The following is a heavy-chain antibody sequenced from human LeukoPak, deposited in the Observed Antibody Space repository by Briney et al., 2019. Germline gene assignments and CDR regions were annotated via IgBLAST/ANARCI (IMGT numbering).Heavy chain of an antibody. CDR1: GFTFSHHA. CDR2: ISYDGNNK. V-gene: IGHV3-30*03. J-gene: IGHJ4*02. D-gene: IGHD6-19*01. Sequence: GGSLSLSCAASGFTFSHHAMHWVRRSPGKGLEWAAVISYDGNNKYYANSVKGRFTISRDNPKNTLYLQMNSLRAEDTAVYYCARERTSGWDAFDFWGQGTLVTVSS. CDR3: ARERTSGWDAFDF.